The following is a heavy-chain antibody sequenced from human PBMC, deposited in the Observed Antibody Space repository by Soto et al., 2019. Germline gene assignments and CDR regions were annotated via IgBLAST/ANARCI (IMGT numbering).Heavy chain of an antibody. J-gene: IGHJ6*02. CDR3: ARDYYGMDV. V-gene: IGHV4-39*02. CDR2: IYYSGET. CDR1: GVSISGTSYY. Sequence: ETLSLTCTVSGVSISGTSYYWGWIRQTPARGLEWIGTIYYSGETFYNPSLKSRVTISIGTSKNHFSLNLTSVTAADTAVYYCARDYYGMDVWGQGTTVTVSS.